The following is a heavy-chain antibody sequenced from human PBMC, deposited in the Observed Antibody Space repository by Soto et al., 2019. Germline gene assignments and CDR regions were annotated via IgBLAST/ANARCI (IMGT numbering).Heavy chain of an antibody. CDR2: ISAHNGNT. D-gene: IGHD1-26*01. Sequence: QAQLVQSGAEVKKPGASVKVSCKASGYHFSSHGISWVRQAPGQGLEWMGRISAHNGNTDYEQRLQGRVTMTTDTSTSTVYMELRSLRSDDAAVYYCARVYILGAGSSYGMDVWGQGTTVTVSS. CDR3: ARVYILGAGSSYGMDV. V-gene: IGHV1-18*01. J-gene: IGHJ6*02. CDR1: GYHFSSHG.